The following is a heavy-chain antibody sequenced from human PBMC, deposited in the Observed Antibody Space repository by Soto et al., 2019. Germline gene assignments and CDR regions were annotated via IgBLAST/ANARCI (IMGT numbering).Heavy chain of an antibody. V-gene: IGHV1-69*06. CDR2: IIPIFGTA. CDR1: GGTFSSYA. D-gene: IGHD2-2*01. J-gene: IGHJ6*02. CDR3: ARDPVVVPANADYSYYYYGMDV. Sequence: ASVKVSCKASGGTFSSYAISWVRQAPGQGLEWMGGIIPIFGTANYAQKFQGRVTITADKSTSTAYMEMSSLRSEDTAVYYCARDPVVVPANADYSYYYYGMDVWGQGTTVTVSS.